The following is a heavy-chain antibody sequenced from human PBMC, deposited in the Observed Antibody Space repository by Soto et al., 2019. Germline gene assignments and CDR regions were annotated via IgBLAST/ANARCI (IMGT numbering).Heavy chain of an antibody. Sequence: SETLSLTCAVSGGSFSAYQWSWVRQTPGQGLEWIGEVNHSGTTRYNPSLKSRVTMSADSSKKQFSLKLTSVTAADSAIYYCARGWRFDPWGQGTQVTVSS. J-gene: IGHJ5*02. CDR3: ARGWRFDP. D-gene: IGHD3-3*01. CDR2: VNHSGTT. CDR1: GGSFSAYQ. V-gene: IGHV4-34*01.